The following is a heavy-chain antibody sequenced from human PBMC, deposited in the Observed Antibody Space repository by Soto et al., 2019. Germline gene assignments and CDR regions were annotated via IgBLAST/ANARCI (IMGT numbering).Heavy chain of an antibody. D-gene: IGHD3-10*01. CDR3: ARAGGRLWFGELQLPYYYYGMDV. V-gene: IGHV3-21*01. J-gene: IGHJ6*02. CDR1: GFTFSSYS. Sequence: PGGSLRLSCAASGFTFSSYSMNWVRQAPGKGLEWVSSISSSSSYIYYADSVKGRFTISRDNAKNSLYLQMNSLRAEDTAVYYCARAGGRLWFGELQLPYYYYGMDVWGQGTTVTVSS. CDR2: ISSSSSYI.